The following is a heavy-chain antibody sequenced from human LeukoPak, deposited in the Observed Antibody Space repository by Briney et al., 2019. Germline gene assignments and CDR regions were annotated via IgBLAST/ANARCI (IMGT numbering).Heavy chain of an antibody. J-gene: IGHJ4*02. CDR1: GGSFSGYY. CDR2: TNHSGST. CDR3: ASRPSYGSGSYYTALYFDY. D-gene: IGHD3-10*01. V-gene: IGHV4-34*01. Sequence: SETLSLTCAVYGGSFSGYYWSWIRQPPGKGPEWIGETNHSGSTNYNPSLKSRVTISVDTSKNQFSLKLSSVTAADTAVYYCASRPSYGSGSYYTALYFDYWGQGTLVTVSS.